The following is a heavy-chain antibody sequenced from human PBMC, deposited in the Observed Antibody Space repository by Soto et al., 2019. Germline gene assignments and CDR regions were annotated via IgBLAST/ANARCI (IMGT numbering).Heavy chain of an antibody. V-gene: IGHV1-69*13. J-gene: IGHJ6*02. D-gene: IGHD3-22*01. CDR1: GGTFSSYA. CDR3: ARDCXTMIVVVSDYGMDV. CDR2: IIPIFGTA. Sequence: SVKVSCKASGGTFSSYAISWVRQAPGQGLEWMGGIIPIFGTANYAQKFQGRVTITADESTSTAYMELSSLRSEDTAVYYCARDCXTMIVVVSDYGMDVWGQGTTVTVSS.